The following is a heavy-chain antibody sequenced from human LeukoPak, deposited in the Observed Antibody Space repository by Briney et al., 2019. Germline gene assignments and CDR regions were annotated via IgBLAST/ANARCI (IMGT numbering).Heavy chain of an antibody. CDR3: ARALVPAAQRLSS. Sequence: GASVKVSCKASGYTFTGYYIHWVRQAPGQGLEWMGWINPNSGGTNYAQKFQGRVTMTRDTSISTAYMVLSRLTSDDTAVYYCARALVPAAQRLSSWGQGTLVTVSS. CDR2: INPNSGGT. CDR1: GYTFTGYY. J-gene: IGHJ5*02. V-gene: IGHV1-2*02. D-gene: IGHD2-2*01.